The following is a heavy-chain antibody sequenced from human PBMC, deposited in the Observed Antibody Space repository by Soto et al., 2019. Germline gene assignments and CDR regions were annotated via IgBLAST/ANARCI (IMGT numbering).Heavy chain of an antibody. CDR2: ISAYNGNT. CDR3: ASEGDRGRTYYYGMDV. Sequence: QVQLVQSGAEVKKPGASVKVSCKASGYTFTSYGISWVRQAPGQGLEWMGWISAYNGNTNYAQKFQGRVTITADESTSTAYMELSSLRSEDTAVYYCASEGDRGRTYYYGMDVWGQGTTVTVSS. CDR1: GYTFTSYG. D-gene: IGHD3-10*01. V-gene: IGHV1-18*01. J-gene: IGHJ6*02.